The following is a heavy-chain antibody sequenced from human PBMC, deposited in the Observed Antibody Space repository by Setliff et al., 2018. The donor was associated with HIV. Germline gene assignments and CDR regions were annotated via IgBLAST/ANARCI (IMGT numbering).Heavy chain of an antibody. CDR1: GDTFSNYA. CDR3: ASGSGYCNKGDWYIGVHRTPDKYYCDS. J-gene: IGHJ4*02. D-gene: IGHD2-8*01. Sequence: GASVKVSCKSSGDTFSNYAITWVRQAPGQGLEWMGGINPLFGTTNYAHNFQGRLTITTDQIMSTAYMELNRLISEDTAVYYCASGSGYCNKGDWYIGVHRTPDKYYCDSWGQGTLVTVSS. CDR2: INPLFGTT. V-gene: IGHV1-69*05.